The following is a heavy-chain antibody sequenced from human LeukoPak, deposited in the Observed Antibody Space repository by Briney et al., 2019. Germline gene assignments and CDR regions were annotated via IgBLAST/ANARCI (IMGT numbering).Heavy chain of an antibody. CDR2: IYYSGST. Sequence: SETLSLTCTVSGGSISSYYWSWIRQPPGKGLEWIGYIYYSGSTNYNPSLKSRVTISVDTSKSQFSLKLSSVTAADTAVYYCARKVHYDILTGCPTGHFDYWGQGTLVTVSS. CDR1: GGSISSYY. J-gene: IGHJ4*02. V-gene: IGHV4-59*08. CDR3: ARKVHYDILTGCPTGHFDY. D-gene: IGHD3-9*01.